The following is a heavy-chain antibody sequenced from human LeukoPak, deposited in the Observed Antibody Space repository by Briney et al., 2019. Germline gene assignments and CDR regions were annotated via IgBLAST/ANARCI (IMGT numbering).Heavy chain of an antibody. J-gene: IGHJ6*02. CDR1: GFTFSSYS. D-gene: IGHD2-2*01. CDR2: ISSSSSYI. CDR3: ARQLPSIDLYYYGMDV. V-gene: IGHV3-21*01. Sequence: GGSLRLSCAASGFTFSSYSMNWVRQAPGKGLEWVSSISSSSSYIYYADSVKGRFTISRDNAKNSLYLQMNSLRAEDTAVYYCARQLPSIDLYYYGMDVWGQGTTVTVSS.